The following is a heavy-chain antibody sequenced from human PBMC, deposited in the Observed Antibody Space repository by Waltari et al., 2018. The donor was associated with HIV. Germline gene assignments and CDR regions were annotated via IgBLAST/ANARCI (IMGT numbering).Heavy chain of an antibody. CDR1: GFTYDKYA. CDR3: GKDLTPGGLDV. Sequence: EVQLVESGGGLVQPGGSLGPSCAVSGFTYDKYAMHWVRQVPGKGLEWVSGFSLDSDRIDYADSVKGRFTVSRDNAKNSLYLQMNSLRVEDTALYYCGKDLTPGGLDVWGQGTTVIVSS. CDR2: FSLDSDRI. V-gene: IGHV3-9*01. J-gene: IGHJ6*02.